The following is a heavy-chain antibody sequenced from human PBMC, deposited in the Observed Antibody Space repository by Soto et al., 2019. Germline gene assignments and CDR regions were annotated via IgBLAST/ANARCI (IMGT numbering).Heavy chain of an antibody. CDR2: INPNSGGT. CDR3: ATYYYGSGSYYYYYYGMDV. V-gene: IGHV1-2*02. D-gene: IGHD3-10*01. J-gene: IGHJ6*02. Sequence: GASGKVSCKASGYTFTGYYMHWVRQAPGQGLEWTGWINPNSGGTNYAQKFQGRVTMTRDTSISTAYMELSRLRSDDTAVYYCATYYYGSGSYYYYYYGMDVWG. CDR1: GYTFTGYY.